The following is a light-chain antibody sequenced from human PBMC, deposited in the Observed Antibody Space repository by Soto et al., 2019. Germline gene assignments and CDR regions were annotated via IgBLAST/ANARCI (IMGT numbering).Light chain of an antibody. Sequence: EIVLTQSPATLSLSPGERATLSCRASQSVSSYLAWYQQKPGQAPRLLIYDASNRATGIPARFSGSGSGPDFTLTISSLEPEDFAVYYCQQRSNWTPITFGQGTRLEIK. V-gene: IGKV3-11*01. CDR1: QSVSSY. CDR3: QQRSNWTPIT. CDR2: DAS. J-gene: IGKJ5*01.